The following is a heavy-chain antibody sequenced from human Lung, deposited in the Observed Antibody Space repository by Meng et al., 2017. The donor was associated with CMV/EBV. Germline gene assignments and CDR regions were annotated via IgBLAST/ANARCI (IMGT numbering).Heavy chain of an antibody. CDR3: AREPGRGAFDV. V-gene: IGHV3-74*01. D-gene: IGHD3-10*01. J-gene: IGHJ3*01. CDR2: IYSDGIST. CDR1: GINLNTYW. Sequence: GGSXRLXXAVSGINLNTYWMHWVRQVPGKGLVWLSRIYSDGISTRYADSVKGRFTISRDNTNNTLYLQMNGLRAEDTAVYYCAREPGRGAFDVWGQGTKVTVSS.